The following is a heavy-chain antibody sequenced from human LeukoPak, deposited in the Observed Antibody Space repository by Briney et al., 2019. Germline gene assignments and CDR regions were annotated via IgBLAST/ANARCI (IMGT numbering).Heavy chain of an antibody. D-gene: IGHD3-22*01. V-gene: IGHV3-30-3*01. J-gene: IGHJ3*02. CDR3: ARGGYYDSSGPSRQANSGSLYAAFDI. Sequence: GGSLRLSCAASGFTFSIYAMHWVRQAPGKGLEWVAVISYDGSNKYYADSVKGRFTISRDNSKNTLYLQMNSLRAEDTAVYYCARGGYYDSSGPSRQANSGSLYAAFDIWGQGTMVTVSS. CDR1: GFTFSIYA. CDR2: ISYDGSNK.